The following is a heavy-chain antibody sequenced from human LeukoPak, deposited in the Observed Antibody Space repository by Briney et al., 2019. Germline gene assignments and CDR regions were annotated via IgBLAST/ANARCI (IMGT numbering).Heavy chain of an antibody. V-gene: IGHV3-30*18. J-gene: IGHJ4*02. CDR2: ISYDGSNK. Sequence: GGSLRLSCAASGFTFSSYGMHWVRQAPGKGLEWVAVISYDGSNKYYADSVKGRFTISRDNSKNTLYLQMNSLRAEDTAVYYCAKQGQYYGSGSSFNGYYFDYWGQGTLVTVSS. CDR1: GFTFSSYG. CDR3: AKQGQYYGSGSSFNGYYFDY. D-gene: IGHD3-10*01.